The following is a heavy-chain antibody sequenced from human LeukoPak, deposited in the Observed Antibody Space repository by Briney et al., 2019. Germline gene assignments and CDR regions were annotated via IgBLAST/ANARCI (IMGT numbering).Heavy chain of an antibody. D-gene: IGHD3-22*01. CDR1: GFGFSYYD. Sequence: KPGGSLRLSCVASGFGFSYYDMNWVRQTPGKGLEWVSTISGTDDSTYYADSVKGRFTISRDNAKNSLYLQMNSLRAEDTAVYYCARDDYYYDSSSYATWGQGTLVTVSS. CDR2: ISGTDDST. V-gene: IGHV3-21*04. CDR3: ARDDYYYDSSSYAT. J-gene: IGHJ4*02.